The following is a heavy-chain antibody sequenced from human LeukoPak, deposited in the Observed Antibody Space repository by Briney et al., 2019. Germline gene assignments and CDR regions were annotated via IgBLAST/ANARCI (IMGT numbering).Heavy chain of an antibody. CDR1: GFTFSSYG. CDR3: ARDILGRSRGGSNYFGMEV. V-gene: IGHV3-30*02. Sequence: GGSLRLSCAASGFTFSSYGMHWVRQAPGKGLEWVAFIRYDGSNKYYADSVKGRFTISRDNSKNTLYLQMNSLRAEDTAVYYCARDILGRSRGGSNYFGMEVWGQGTTVTVSS. CDR2: IRYDGSNK. J-gene: IGHJ6*02. D-gene: IGHD2-15*01.